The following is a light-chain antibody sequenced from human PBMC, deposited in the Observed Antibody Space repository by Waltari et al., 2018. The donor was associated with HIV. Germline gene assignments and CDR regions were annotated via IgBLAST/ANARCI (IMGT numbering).Light chain of an antibody. CDR1: QSISNW. CDR2: KAS. CDR3: QQYSSDPLT. V-gene: IGKV1-5*03. J-gene: IGKJ4*01. Sequence: DIQMTQSLSTVSASVGDKIIITCRASQSISNWLAWFQQKPGKAPKLLIYKASNLESGVPSRFSGSGSGTEFTLTINSLQPDDFVTYFCQQYSSDPLTFGRGTRVEVK.